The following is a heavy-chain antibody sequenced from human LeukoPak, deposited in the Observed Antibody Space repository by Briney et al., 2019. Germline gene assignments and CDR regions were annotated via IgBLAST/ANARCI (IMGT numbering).Heavy chain of an antibody. V-gene: IGHV4-59*01. J-gene: IGHJ5*02. Sequence: PSETLSLTCTVSGGSISGYYWSWIRQPPGKGLEWIAYIYYNGISNYNPSLKSRVIISVDSSKNQFSLKLSSVTAADTAVYYCARVATVTTRAPYNWFDPWGQGTLVTVSS. CDR2: IYYNGIS. CDR1: GGSISGYY. D-gene: IGHD4-17*01. CDR3: ARVATVTTRAPYNWFDP.